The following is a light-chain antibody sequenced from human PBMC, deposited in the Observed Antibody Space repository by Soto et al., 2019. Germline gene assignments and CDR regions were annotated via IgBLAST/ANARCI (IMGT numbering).Light chain of an antibody. CDR3: QQYDHLPPCT. Sequence: DIQMTQSPSSLSAFVGDRVTITCQASRDISVYLNWYQQKPGKPPKLLVYDASNLQTGVPSRFSGSGSGTHFTFTISSLQPEDVATDYCQQYDHLPPCTVGQRPKLEIK. J-gene: IGKJ2*02. CDR2: DAS. CDR1: RDISVY. V-gene: IGKV1-33*01.